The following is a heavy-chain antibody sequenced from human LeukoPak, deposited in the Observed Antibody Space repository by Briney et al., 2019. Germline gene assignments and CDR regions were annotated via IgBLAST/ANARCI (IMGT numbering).Heavy chain of an antibody. CDR3: ARGGAAAGLDY. J-gene: IGHJ4*02. V-gene: IGHV6-1*01. CDR2: TYYRSKWYN. Sequence: SQTLSLTYAISGDSVSSNSAVWNWIRQSPSRGLEWLGRTYYRSKWYNDYAVSVRSRISINPDTSKNQFSLQLNSVTPEDTAVYYCARGGAAAGLDYWGQGTLVTVSS. CDR1: GDSVSSNSAV. D-gene: IGHD6-13*01.